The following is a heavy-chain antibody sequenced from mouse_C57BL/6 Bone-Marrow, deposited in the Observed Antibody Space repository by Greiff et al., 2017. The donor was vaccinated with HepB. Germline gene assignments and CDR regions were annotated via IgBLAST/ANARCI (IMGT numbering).Heavy chain of an antibody. CDR3: ARVGYPYAMDY. Sequence: DVMLVESGGGLVKPGGSLKLSCAASGFTFSDYGMHWVRQAPEKGLEWVAYISSGSSTIYYADTVKGRFTISRDNAKNTLFLQMTSLRSEDTAMYYCARVGYPYAMDYWGQGTSVTVSS. CDR2: ISSGSSTI. CDR1: GFTFSDYG. V-gene: IGHV5-17*01. D-gene: IGHD2-2*01. J-gene: IGHJ4*01.